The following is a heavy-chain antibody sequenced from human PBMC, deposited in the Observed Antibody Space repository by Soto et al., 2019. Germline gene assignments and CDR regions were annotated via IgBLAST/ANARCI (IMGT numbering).Heavy chain of an antibody. J-gene: IGHJ5*02. CDR3: AREIVTAGGNNYFDP. V-gene: IGHV4-4*02. Sequence: SETLSLTCGVSGGTAASSHWWSWVRQSPGGGLEWIGNVYHTGDTNLNPSLQSRVTISVDKSNNQFSLRLNSLTAADTAVYFCAREIVTAGGNNYFDPWGPGTLVTVSS. D-gene: IGHD2-21*02. CDR1: GGTAASSHW. CDR2: VYHTGDT.